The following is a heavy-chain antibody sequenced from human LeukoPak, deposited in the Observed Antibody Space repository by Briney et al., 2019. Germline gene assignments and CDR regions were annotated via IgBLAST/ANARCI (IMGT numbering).Heavy chain of an antibody. V-gene: IGHV1-18*01. D-gene: IGHD3-3*01. CDR2: ISADNGNT. J-gene: IGHJ4*02. Sequence: GASVKVSCTASGYTFTSYGISWVRQAPGQGLEWMGWISADNGNTNYAQKLQGRVTMTTDTSTSTAYMELRSLRSDDTAVYYCARVKDEGLPSSEPWGQGTLVTVSS. CDR3: ARVKDEGLPSSEP. CDR1: GYTFTSYG.